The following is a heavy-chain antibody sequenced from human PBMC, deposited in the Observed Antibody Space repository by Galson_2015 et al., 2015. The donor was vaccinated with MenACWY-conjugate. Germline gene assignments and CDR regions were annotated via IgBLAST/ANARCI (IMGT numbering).Heavy chain of an antibody. V-gene: IGHV5-51*01. Sequence: QSGAEVKKPGESLKISCKGSGYTFTTYWIGWVRQMPGEGLEWMGFISPGDSYTRYNPAFQGQVTISADKSISTAYLQWNSLQASDTAMYYCTRHPPGGRGMDVWGQGTTVTVSS. J-gene: IGHJ6*02. CDR3: TRHPPGGRGMDV. CDR1: GYTFTTYW. CDR2: ISPGDSYT. D-gene: IGHD1-26*01.